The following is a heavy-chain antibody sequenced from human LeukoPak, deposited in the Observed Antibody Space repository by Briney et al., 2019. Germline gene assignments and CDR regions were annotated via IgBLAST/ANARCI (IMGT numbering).Heavy chain of an antibody. CDR1: VFSFTSYS. CDR2: ISGGGGST. V-gene: IGHV3-23*01. Sequence: PGGSLRLSCAASVFSFTSYSMDWVRHAPWKGLEWVSTISGGGGSTYYADSVKGRFTISRDNSKNTLYLQVNSLRAEDTAVYYCAKGGKWDVTPFDYWGQGTLVTVSS. J-gene: IGHJ4*02. D-gene: IGHD1-26*01. CDR3: AKGGKWDVTPFDY.